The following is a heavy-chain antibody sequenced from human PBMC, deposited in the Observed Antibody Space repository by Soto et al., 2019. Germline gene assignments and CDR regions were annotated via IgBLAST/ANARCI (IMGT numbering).Heavy chain of an antibody. V-gene: IGHV3-23*01. CDR3: ARDRIKYSWDYYYYYGMDV. J-gene: IGHJ6*02. Sequence: GGSLRLSCAASGFTFSSYAMSWVRQAPGKGLEWVSAISGSGGSTYYADSVKGRFTISRDNSKNTLYLQMNSLRAEDTAVYYCARDRIKYSWDYYYYYGMDVWGQGTTVTVSS. CDR2: ISGSGGST. D-gene: IGHD5-18*01. CDR1: GFTFSSYA.